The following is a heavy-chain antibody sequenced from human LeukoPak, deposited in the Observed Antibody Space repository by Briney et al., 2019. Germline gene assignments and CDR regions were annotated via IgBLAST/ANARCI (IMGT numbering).Heavy chain of an antibody. J-gene: IGHJ4*02. CDR1: GFTFRSYA. D-gene: IGHD6-19*01. CDR3: AKDLIAVAGTSFDY. V-gene: IGHV3-23*01. Sequence: GGSLTLSCAASGFTFRSYAMSWDRQAPGKGLEWVTNLSGSGGSTYYADSVKGRFTISRDNSKNTLYLQMNSLRAEDTAVYYCAKDLIAVAGTSFDYWGQGTLATVSS. CDR2: LSGSGGST.